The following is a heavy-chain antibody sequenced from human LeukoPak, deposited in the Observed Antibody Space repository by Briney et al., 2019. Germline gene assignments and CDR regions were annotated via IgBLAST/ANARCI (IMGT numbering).Heavy chain of an antibody. Sequence: GASVKVSCKASGGTFSSYAISWVRQAPGQGLEWMGWISAYNGNTNYAQKLQGRVTMTTDTSTSTAYMELRSLRSDDTAVYYCARGLAIFGVVRDFVAWFDPWGQGTLVTVSS. CDR3: ARGLAIFGVVRDFVAWFDP. V-gene: IGHV1-18*01. D-gene: IGHD3-3*01. J-gene: IGHJ5*02. CDR1: GGTFSSYA. CDR2: ISAYNGNT.